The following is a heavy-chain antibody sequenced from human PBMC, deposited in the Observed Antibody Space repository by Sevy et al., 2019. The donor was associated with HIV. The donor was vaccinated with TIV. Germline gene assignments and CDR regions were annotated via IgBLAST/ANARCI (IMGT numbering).Heavy chain of an antibody. Sequence: GGSLRLSCAASGFTFSSYWMSWVRQAPGKGLEWVANIKQDGSEKYYVDSVKGRFTISRDNAKNSLYLQMNSLGAEDTAVYYCARGPQFYDSSGIAYWGQGTLVTVSS. CDR3: ARGPQFYDSSGIAY. CDR1: GFTFSSYW. CDR2: IKQDGSEK. J-gene: IGHJ4*02. V-gene: IGHV3-7*01. D-gene: IGHD3-22*01.